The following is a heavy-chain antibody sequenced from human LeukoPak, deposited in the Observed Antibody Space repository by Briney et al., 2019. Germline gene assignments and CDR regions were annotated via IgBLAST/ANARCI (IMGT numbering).Heavy chain of an antibody. V-gene: IGHV1-18*01. CDR3: ASSTFDDILTGYYNPTFDY. Sequence: GASVKVSCKASGYTFTSYGISWVRQAPGQGLEWMGWISAYNGNTNYAQKLQGRVTMNTDTSTSTAYMELRSLRSDDTAVYYCASSTFDDILTGYYNPTFDYWGQGTLVTVSS. J-gene: IGHJ4*02. D-gene: IGHD3-9*01. CDR1: GYTFTSYG. CDR2: ISAYNGNT.